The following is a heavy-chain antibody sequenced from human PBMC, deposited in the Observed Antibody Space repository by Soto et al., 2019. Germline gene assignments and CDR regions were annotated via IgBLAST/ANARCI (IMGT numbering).Heavy chain of an antibody. Sequence: SVKVSCKASGGTFSSYALSWVRQDPGHGLAWMGGISPSFGTANYAQKFQGRVTITADESTSTSYRELSSLRAEDTAEYYCARGYGTMVRRVTRYYYYGIGVWSQGTTVTISS. CDR2: ISPSFGTA. D-gene: IGHD3-10*01. CDR3: ARGYGTMVRRVTRYYYYGIGV. CDR1: GGTFSSYA. J-gene: IGHJ6*02. V-gene: IGHV1-69*13.